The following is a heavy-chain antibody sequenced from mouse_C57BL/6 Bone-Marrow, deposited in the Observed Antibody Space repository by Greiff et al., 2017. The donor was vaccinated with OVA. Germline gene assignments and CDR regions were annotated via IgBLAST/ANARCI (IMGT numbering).Heavy chain of an antibody. CDR2: IRSKSNNYAT. V-gene: IGHV10-1*01. Sequence: EVMLVESGGGLVQPKGSLKLSCAASGFSFNTYAMNWVRQAPGKGLEWVARIRSKSNNYATYYADSVKDRFTISRDDSESMLYLQMNNLKTEDTAMYYCVRSYDYGFAYWGQGTLVTVSA. CDR3: VRSYDYGFAY. J-gene: IGHJ3*01. D-gene: IGHD2-4*01. CDR1: GFSFNTYA.